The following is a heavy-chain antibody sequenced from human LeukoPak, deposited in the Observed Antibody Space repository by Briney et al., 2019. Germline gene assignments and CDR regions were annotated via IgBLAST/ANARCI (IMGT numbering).Heavy chain of an antibody. J-gene: IGHJ3*02. CDR3: AKDRHSSGWSPGAFDI. CDR1: GFTFSSYA. V-gene: IGHV3-23*01. Sequence: PGGSLRLSCAASGFTFSSYAMSWVRQAPGKGLEWVSAISGSGGSTYYADSVKGRFTISRDNSKNTLYLQMNSLRAEDTAVYYCAKDRHSSGWSPGAFDIWGQGTMVTVSS. CDR2: ISGSGGST. D-gene: IGHD6-19*01.